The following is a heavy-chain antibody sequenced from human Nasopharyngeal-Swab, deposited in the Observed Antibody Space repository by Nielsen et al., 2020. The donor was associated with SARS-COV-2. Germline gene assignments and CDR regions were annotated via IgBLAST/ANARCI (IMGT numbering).Heavy chain of an antibody. CDR2: IKSKTDGGTT. CDR1: GFTFSNAW. CDR3: TTGYSSSLYYYYGMDV. D-gene: IGHD6-13*01. J-gene: IGHJ6*02. Sequence: GESLKISCAASGFTFSNAWMSWVRQAPGKGLEWVGRIKSKTDGGTTDYAAPVKGRFTISRDDSKNTLYLQMNSLKTEDTAVYYCTTGYSSSLYYYYGMDVWGQGTTVTVSS. V-gene: IGHV3-15*01.